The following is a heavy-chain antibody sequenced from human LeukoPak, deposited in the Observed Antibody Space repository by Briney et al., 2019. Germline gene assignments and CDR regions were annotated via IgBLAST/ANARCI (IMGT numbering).Heavy chain of an antibody. CDR2: ISAYNGNT. CDR1: GYTFTSYG. CDR3: ARDPRDYYGSSGYYLFDY. J-gene: IGHJ4*02. D-gene: IGHD3-22*01. V-gene: IGHV1-18*01. Sequence: GASVKVSCKASGYTFTSYGISWVRQAPGQGLEWMGWISAYNGNTNYAQKLQGRVTMTTDTSTSTAYMELRSLRSDDTAVYYCARDPRDYYGSSGYYLFDYWGQGTLVTVSS.